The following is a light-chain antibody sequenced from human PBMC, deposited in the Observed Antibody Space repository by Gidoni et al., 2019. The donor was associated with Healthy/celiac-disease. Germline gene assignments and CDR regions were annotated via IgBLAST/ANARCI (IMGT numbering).Light chain of an antibody. CDR3: MQGTHWLRMLGFITACKLYKLPIT. Sequence: DVVMTQSPLSLPVTLGQPASISCRSSQSLVYSDGNTYLNWFQQRPGQSPRRLIYKVSNRDSGVPDRFSGSGSGTDFTLKISRVEAEDVGVYYCMQGTHWLRMLGFITACKLYKLPITFGQGTRLEFK. V-gene: IGKV2-30*01. J-gene: IGKJ5*01. CDR2: KVS. CDR1: QSLVYSDGNTY.